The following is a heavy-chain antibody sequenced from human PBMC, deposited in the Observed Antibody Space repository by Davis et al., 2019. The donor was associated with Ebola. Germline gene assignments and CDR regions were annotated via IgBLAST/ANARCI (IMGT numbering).Heavy chain of an antibody. CDR3: AKNSVPGPYDY. D-gene: IGHD6-19*01. J-gene: IGHJ4*02. V-gene: IGHV3-23*01. CDR2: ISTSGGRT. Sequence: PGGSLRLSCVASGFTFSGYAMTWVRQAPGKGLDWVSAISTSGGRTYYADSVKGRFTISRDNSKNTLYLQMNSLRAEDTAVYYCAKNSVPGPYDYWGQGTLVTVSS. CDR1: GFTFSGYA.